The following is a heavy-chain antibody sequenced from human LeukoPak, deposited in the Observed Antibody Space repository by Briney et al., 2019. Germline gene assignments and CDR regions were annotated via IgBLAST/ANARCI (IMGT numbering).Heavy chain of an antibody. Sequence: ASVKVSCKASGYTFTGYYMHWVRQAPGQGLEWMGWINPNSGGTNYAQKFQERVTITRDMSTSTAYMELSSLRSEDTAVYYCAAAVGSGPDYWGQGTLVTVSS. V-gene: IGHV1-2*02. CDR3: AAAVGSGPDY. J-gene: IGHJ4*02. CDR2: INPNSGGT. D-gene: IGHD3-10*01. CDR1: GYTFTGYY.